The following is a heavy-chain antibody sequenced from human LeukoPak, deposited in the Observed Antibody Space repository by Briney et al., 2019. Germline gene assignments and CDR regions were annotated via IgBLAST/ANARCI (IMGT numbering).Heavy chain of an antibody. Sequence: GGSPRLSCTVSGFTFSRYGMHWLRQAPGKGLEWVAGISYDGSNQHYGDSVKGRFTISGDNSKHTLYLQMNSLRGDDTAVYYCAKEGRRYFDYWGQGALVTVSS. CDR1: GFTFSRYG. V-gene: IGHV3-30*18. CDR3: AKEGRRYFDY. CDR2: ISYDGSNQ. J-gene: IGHJ4*02.